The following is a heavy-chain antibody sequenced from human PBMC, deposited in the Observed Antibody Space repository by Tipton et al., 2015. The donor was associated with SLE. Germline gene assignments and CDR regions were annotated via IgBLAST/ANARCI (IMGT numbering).Heavy chain of an antibody. Sequence: TLSLTCTVSGGSISGHYWSWIRQSPEKGLEYIGYIYYSGGTNYNPSLKSRVTISVDTSKNQFSLKLSSVTAADTAVYYCARLYSSGWSDAFDIWGQGTMVTVSS. J-gene: IGHJ3*02. D-gene: IGHD6-19*01. CDR3: ARLYSSGWSDAFDI. V-gene: IGHV4-59*11. CDR1: GGSISGHY. CDR2: IYYSGGT.